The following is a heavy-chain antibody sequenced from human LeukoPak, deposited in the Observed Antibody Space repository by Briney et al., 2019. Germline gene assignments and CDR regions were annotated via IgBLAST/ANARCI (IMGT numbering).Heavy chain of an antibody. CDR1: GYTFTGYY. V-gene: IGHV1-2*02. CDR2: INPNSGGT. D-gene: IGHD3-16*01. Sequence: ASVKVSCKASGYTFTGYYMHWGRQAPGQGLEWMGWINPNSGGTNYAQKFQGRVTMTRDTSISTAYMELSRLRSDDTAVYYCARDHRRFRSGWFDPWGQGTLVTVSS. J-gene: IGHJ5*02. CDR3: ARDHRRFRSGWFDP.